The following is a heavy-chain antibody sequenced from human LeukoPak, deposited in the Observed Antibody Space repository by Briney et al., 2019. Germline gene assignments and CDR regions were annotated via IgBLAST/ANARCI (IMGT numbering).Heavy chain of an antibody. CDR2: ISGGGGIT. CDR1: GFTFSSYA. D-gene: IGHD5-12*01. CDR3: ARELSRGFFDY. J-gene: IGHJ4*02. V-gene: IGHV3-23*01. Sequence: GGSLRLSCAASGFTFSSYAMGWVRQAPGKGLEWVSVISGGGGITYHADSVKGRFTISRDNSRNTLYLQLNSLRAEDTAVYYCARELSRGFFDYWGQGTLVTVSS.